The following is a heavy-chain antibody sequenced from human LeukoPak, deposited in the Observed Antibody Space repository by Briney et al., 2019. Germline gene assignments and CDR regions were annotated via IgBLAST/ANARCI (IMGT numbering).Heavy chain of an antibody. D-gene: IGHD1-26*01. CDR2: ISGSGGST. J-gene: IGHJ3*01. CDR1: GFTFSSYA. Sequence: PGGSLRLSCAASGFTFSSYAMSWVRQAPGKGLEWVSGISGSGGSTYYADSVNGRFTISRDNSKNTLYLQMNSLRAEDTAVYYCARGKASTGSYYDAFDVWGQGTMVTVSS. CDR3: ARGKASTGSYYDAFDV. V-gene: IGHV3-23*01.